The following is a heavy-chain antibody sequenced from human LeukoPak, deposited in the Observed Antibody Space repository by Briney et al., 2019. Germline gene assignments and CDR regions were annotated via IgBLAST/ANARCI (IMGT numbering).Heavy chain of an antibody. V-gene: IGHV3-30*04. CDR1: GFTFSSYA. CDR2: ISYDGSNK. D-gene: IGHD3-22*01. CDR3: ARDSGSRAFDY. J-gene: IGHJ4*02. Sequence: GGSLRLPCAASGFTFSSYAMHWVRQAPGKGLEWVAVISYDGSNKYYADSVKGRFTISRDNSKNTLYLQMNSLRAEDTAVYYCARDSGSRAFDYWGQGTLVTVSS.